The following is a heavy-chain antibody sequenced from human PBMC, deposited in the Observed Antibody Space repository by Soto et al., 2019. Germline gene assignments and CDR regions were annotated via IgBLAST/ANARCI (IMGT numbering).Heavy chain of an antibody. D-gene: IGHD6-19*01. CDR1: GFTVSSNY. V-gene: IGHV3-66*01. CDR2: IYSGGST. J-gene: IGHJ6*03. CDR3: ARDKGQWLVRGTFGGGYYYMDV. Sequence: GGSLRLSCAASGFTVSSNYLSWVRQAPGKGLEWVSVIYSGGSTYYADSVKGRFTISRDNSKNTLYLQINSLRAEDTAVYYCARDKGQWLVRGTFGGGYYYMDVWGKGTTVTVSS.